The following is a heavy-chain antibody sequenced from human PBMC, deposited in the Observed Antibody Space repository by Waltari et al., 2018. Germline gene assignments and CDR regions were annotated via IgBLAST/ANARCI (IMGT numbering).Heavy chain of an antibody. CDR1: GFFFSSYT. D-gene: IGHD3-22*01. V-gene: IGHV3-23*03. CDR2: IFHGGVDT. Sequence: EVQLLESGGGLVQPGGSLRLSCAASGFFFSSYTMNWVRQAPGKGLELVSIFHGGVDTDYADSVRGRFIISRDNSKNMLYLQMNSLRPEDTAVYYCAKGFDRASFDPWGQGALVTVSS. J-gene: IGHJ5*02. CDR3: AKGFDRASFDP.